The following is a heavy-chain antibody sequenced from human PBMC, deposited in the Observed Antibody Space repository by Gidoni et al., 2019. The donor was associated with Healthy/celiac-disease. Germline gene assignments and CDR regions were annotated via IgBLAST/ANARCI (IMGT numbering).Heavy chain of an antibody. CDR2: INAGNGNT. CDR3: ARGPGRIAVDY. Sequence: QVQLVQSGAEVKKPGASVKVSCKDSGYTFTSYAMHWVRQAPGQRLEWMGWINAGNGNTKYSQKFQGRVTITRDTSASTAYMELSSLRSEDTAVYYCARGPGRIAVDYWGQGTLVTVSS. V-gene: IGHV1-3*01. CDR1: GYTFTSYA. J-gene: IGHJ4*02. D-gene: IGHD6-19*01.